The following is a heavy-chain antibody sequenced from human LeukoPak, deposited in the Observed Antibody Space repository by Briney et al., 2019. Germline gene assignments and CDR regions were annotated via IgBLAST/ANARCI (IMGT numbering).Heavy chain of an antibody. CDR1: GGPISSSSYY. V-gene: IGHV4-39*01. CDR3: ARRVVPAVTDNYYFDY. CDR2: IYYSGST. Sequence: SETLSLTCTVSGGPISSSSYYWGWIRQPPGKGLEWIGSIYYSGSTYYNPSLKSRVTISVDTSKNQFSLKLSSVTAADTAVYYCARRVVPAVTDNYYFDYWGQGTLVTVSS. J-gene: IGHJ4*02. D-gene: IGHD2-2*01.